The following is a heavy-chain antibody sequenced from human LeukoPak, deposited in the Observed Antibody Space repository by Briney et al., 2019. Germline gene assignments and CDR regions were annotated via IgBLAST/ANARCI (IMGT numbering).Heavy chain of an antibody. CDR3: ARGKAKPTYYYYGMDV. J-gene: IGHJ6*02. CDR1: GYTFTSYD. V-gene: IGHV1-8*01. CDR2: MNPNSGNT. Sequence: ASVKVSCKAPGYTFTSYDINWVRQATGQGLEWMGWMNPNSGNTGYAQKFQGRVTMTRNTSISTAYMEPSSLRSEDTAVYYCARGKAKPTYYYYGMDVWGQGTTVTVSS.